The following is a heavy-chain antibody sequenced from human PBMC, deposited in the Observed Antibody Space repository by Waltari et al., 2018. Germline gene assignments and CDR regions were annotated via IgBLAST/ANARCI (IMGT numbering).Heavy chain of an antibody. CDR3: ARDSGHRHYYYYMDV. D-gene: IGHD6-25*01. V-gene: IGHV4-59*01. J-gene: IGHJ6*03. CDR1: GGSISSYY. Sequence: QVQLQESGPGLVKPSETLSLTCTVSGGSISSYYWSWIRQPPGKGLEWIGYIYYSGSTNYNPSLKSRVTISVDTSKNQFFLKLSSVTAADTAVYYCARDSGHRHYYYYMDVWGKGTTVTVSS. CDR2: IYYSGST.